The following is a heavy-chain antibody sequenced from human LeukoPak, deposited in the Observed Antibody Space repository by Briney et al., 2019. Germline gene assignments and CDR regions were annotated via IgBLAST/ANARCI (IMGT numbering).Heavy chain of an antibody. CDR1: GFTFSSYA. CDR2: ISGSGGST. D-gene: IGHD2-2*01. CDR3: AKDFRGGPAAIFSSGGIFDY. V-gene: IGHV3-23*01. Sequence: GGSLRLSCAASGFTFSSYAMSWVRQAPGKGLEWVSAISGSGGSTYYADSVKGRFTISRDNSKNTLYLQMNSLRAEDTAVYYCAKDFRGGPAAIFSSGGIFDYWGQGTLVTVSS. J-gene: IGHJ4*02.